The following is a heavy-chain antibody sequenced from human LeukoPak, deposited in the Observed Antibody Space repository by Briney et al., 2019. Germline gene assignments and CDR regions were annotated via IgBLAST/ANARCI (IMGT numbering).Heavy chain of an antibody. J-gene: IGHJ1*01. Sequence: ASVTVSFTSSGYTFTFYYMHWVRQAPGQGLEWMGWINPNSGGTNYAQKFQGRVTMTRDTSISTAYMELSRLRSDDTAVYYCASPRDYYDSSGYVEYFQHWGQGTLVTVSS. D-gene: IGHD3-22*01. CDR2: INPNSGGT. CDR1: GYTFTFYY. CDR3: ASPRDYYDSSGYVEYFQH. V-gene: IGHV1-2*02.